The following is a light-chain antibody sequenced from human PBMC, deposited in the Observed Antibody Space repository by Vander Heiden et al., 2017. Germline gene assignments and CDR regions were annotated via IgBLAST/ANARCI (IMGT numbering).Light chain of an antibody. CDR3: QSYGSTNVV. J-gene: IGLJ3*02. CDR1: SGSIADNY. CDR2: ENN. V-gene: IGLV6-57*01. Sequence: NFVLTQPHSLSESPGKTVPISCTRSSGSIADNYGHWYQQRPGGFPTTGILENNHRPSGVPCRFSCSIDRSSNSASLTISGLKTEDESDYYCQSYGSTNVVFGGGTKLTVL.